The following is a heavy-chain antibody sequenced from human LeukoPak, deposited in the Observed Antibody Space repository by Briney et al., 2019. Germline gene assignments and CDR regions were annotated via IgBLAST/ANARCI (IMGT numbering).Heavy chain of an antibody. V-gene: IGHV3-73*01. Sequence: GGSLRLSCAASGFIFIDSAMPWVRQASGKGLEWVGRIRRKANNYATAYAASVQGRFTIPRDDSDNPAYLQMNSLKTEDTAVYYCSSDKPSSGSYYDAFDIWGQGTMVTVSS. CDR1: GFIFIDSA. D-gene: IGHD1-26*01. CDR3: SSDKPSSGSYYDAFDI. J-gene: IGHJ3*02. CDR2: IRRKANNYAT.